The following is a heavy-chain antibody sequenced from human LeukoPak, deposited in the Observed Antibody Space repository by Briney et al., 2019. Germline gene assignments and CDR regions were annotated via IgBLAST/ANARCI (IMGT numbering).Heavy chain of an antibody. CDR3: AKGSGSSRPYYFKY. Sequence: PGGSLRLSCAASGFTFSSYVMSWVRQAPGKGLEWVSAISGSGVGTYYADSVKGRFTISRDNSKNTLYLQMNSLRAEDTAVYYCAKGSGSSRPYYFKYWGQGTLVTVSS. CDR2: ISGSGVGT. D-gene: IGHD2-15*01. CDR1: GFTFSSYV. J-gene: IGHJ4*02. V-gene: IGHV3-23*01.